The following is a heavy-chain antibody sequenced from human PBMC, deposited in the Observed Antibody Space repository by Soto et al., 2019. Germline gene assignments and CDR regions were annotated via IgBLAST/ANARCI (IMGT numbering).Heavy chain of an antibody. D-gene: IGHD2-15*01. CDR1: GDSITSGDYY. J-gene: IGHJ5*02. Sequence: SETLSLTCTVSGDSITSGDYYWSWLRQPPGKGLECIGYIYYSGSTYYNPSLKSRVTISVDTSKNQFSLKLSSVTAADTAVYYCARLYCSGGSCYSGFDPWGQGTLVTVSS. CDR2: IYYSGST. CDR3: ARLYCSGGSCYSGFDP. V-gene: IGHV4-30-4*01.